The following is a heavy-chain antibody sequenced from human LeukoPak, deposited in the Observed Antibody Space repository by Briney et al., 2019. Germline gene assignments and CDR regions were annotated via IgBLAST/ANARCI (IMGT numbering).Heavy chain of an antibody. CDR3: ARSLNHLYSSSWSNWFDP. CDR2: IYYSGST. J-gene: IGHJ5*02. V-gene: IGHV4-39*01. D-gene: IGHD6-13*01. CDR1: GGSISSSSYY. Sequence: SETLSLTCTVSGGSISSSSYYWGWIRQPPGKGLEWIGSIYYSGSTYYNPSLKSRVTISVDTSKNQFSLKLSSVTAADTAVYYCARSLNHLYSSSWSNWFDPWGQGTLVTVSS.